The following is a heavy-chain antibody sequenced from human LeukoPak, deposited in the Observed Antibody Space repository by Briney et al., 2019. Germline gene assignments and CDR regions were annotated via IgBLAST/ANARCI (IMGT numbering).Heavy chain of an antibody. CDR1: GGSISSYY. J-gene: IGHJ5*02. V-gene: IGHV4-59*01. D-gene: IGHD6-13*01. Sequence: SETLSLTCTVSGGSISSYYWSWIRQPPGKGLEWIGYIYYSGSTNYNPSLKSRVTISEDTSKNQFSLELTSVTAADTAVYYCVRTSYSSSWYWFDPWGQGTLVTVSS. CDR2: IYYSGST. CDR3: VRTSYSSSWYWFDP.